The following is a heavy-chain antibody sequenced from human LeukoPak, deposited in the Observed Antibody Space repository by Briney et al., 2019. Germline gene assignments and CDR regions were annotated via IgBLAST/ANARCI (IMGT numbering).Heavy chain of an antibody. CDR3: ARDRVDSNWDYFDY. CDR1: GGSISSYY. CDR2: IYTSGST. D-gene: IGHD4-11*01. J-gene: IGHJ4*02. Sequence: SETMSLTCTVSGGSISSYYWSWIRQPAGKGLEWIGRIYTSGSTKYNPSLKSRVTMSVDTSKNQFSLKLSSVTAADTAVYYCARDRVDSNWDYFDYWGQGTLVTVSS. V-gene: IGHV4-4*07.